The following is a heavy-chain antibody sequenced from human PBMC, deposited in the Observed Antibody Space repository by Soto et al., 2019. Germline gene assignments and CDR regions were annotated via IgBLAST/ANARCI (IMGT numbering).Heavy chain of an antibody. D-gene: IGHD3-16*01. CDR3: AVIGEYDYVWGSPDPFDY. V-gene: IGHV3-30*03. Sequence: SLRLSCAASGFTFSSYGMHWVRQAPGKGLEWVAVISYDGSNKYYADSVKGRFTISRDNSKNTLYLQMNSLRAEDTAVYYCAVIGEYDYVWGSPDPFDYWGQGTLVTVSS. J-gene: IGHJ4*02. CDR2: ISYDGSNK. CDR1: GFTFSSYG.